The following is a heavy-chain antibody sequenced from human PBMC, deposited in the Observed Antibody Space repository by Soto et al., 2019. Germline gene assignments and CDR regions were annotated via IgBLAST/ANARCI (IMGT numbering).Heavy chain of an antibody. CDR2: IIPIFGTA. D-gene: IGHD2-15*01. CDR3: ARGRYCSGGSCYPANFDY. V-gene: IGHV1-69*01. Sequence: QVQLVQSGAEVKKPGSSVKVSCKASGGTFSSYGISWVRQAPGRGLEWMVGIIPIFGTANYAQKFQGRVTITADESTSTAYMELSSLRSEDTAVYYCARGRYCSGGSCYPANFDYWGQGTLVTVFS. CDR1: GGTFSSYG. J-gene: IGHJ4*02.